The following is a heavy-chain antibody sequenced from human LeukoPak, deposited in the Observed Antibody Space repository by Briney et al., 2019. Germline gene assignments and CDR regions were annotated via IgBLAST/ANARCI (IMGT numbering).Heavy chain of an antibody. CDR3: ARDRGALSSGYYYGSYFDY. V-gene: IGHV4-39*07. Sequence: PSETLSLTCTVSGGSISSSSYYWGWIRQPPGKGLEWIGSIYYSGSTYYNPSLKSRVTISVDTSKNQFSLKLSSVTAADTAVYYCARDRGALSSGYYYGSYFDYWGQGTLVTVSS. CDR2: IYYSGST. CDR1: GGSISSSSYY. J-gene: IGHJ4*02. D-gene: IGHD3-22*01.